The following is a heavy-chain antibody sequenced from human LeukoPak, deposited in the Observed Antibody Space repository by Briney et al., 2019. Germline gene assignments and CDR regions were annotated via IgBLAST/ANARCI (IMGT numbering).Heavy chain of an antibody. CDR2: IYYSEST. CDR3: ARSKDGFNADY. D-gene: IGHD5-24*01. V-gene: IGHV4-59*01. CDR1: GGSTSNSYY. Sequence: SETLSLTCTVSGGSTSNSYYWGWIRQPPGKGLEWIGYIYYSESTNYNPSLKSRATISVDTSKNQFSLKVSSVTAADTAVYYCARSKDGFNADYWGQGILVTVSS. J-gene: IGHJ4*02.